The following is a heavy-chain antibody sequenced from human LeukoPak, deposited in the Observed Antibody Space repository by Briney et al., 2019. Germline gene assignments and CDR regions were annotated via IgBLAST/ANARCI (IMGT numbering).Heavy chain of an antibody. V-gene: IGHV4-34*01. Sequence: PSETLSLTCAVYGGSFSGYYWSWIRQPPGKGLEWIGEINHSGSTNYNPSLKSGVTISVDTSKNQFSLKLSSVTAADTAVYYCARGPVVVVSTYTYYYGMDVWGQGTTVTVSS. D-gene: IGHD2-15*01. CDR2: INHSGST. CDR1: GGSFSGYY. J-gene: IGHJ6*02. CDR3: ARGPVVVVSTYTYYYGMDV.